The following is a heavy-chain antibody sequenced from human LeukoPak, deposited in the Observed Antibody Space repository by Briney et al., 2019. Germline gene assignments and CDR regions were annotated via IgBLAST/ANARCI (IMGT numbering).Heavy chain of an antibody. J-gene: IGHJ4*02. V-gene: IGHV3-48*01. CDR1: GFTFSTYS. CDR3: ARGSTYYDSSGQVPFDY. CDR2: ISSSSSTI. Sequence: GGSLRLSCAASGFTFSTYSMNWVRQAPGKGLEWVSYISSSSSTIYYADSVEGRFTISRDNAKNSLYLQMNSLRAEDTAVYYCARGSTYYDSSGQVPFDYWGQGTLVAVSS. D-gene: IGHD3-22*01.